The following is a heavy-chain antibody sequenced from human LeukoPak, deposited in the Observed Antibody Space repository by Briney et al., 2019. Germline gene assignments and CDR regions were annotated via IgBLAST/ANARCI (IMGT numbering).Heavy chain of an antibody. V-gene: IGHV4-31*03. CDR1: GGSISSGGYY. CDR3: ASRRGGYYYYGMDD. D-gene: IGHD3-10*01. J-gene: IGHJ6*04. CDR2: IYYSGST. Sequence: PSETLSLTCTVSGGSISSGGYYWSWIRQHPGKGLEWIGYIYYSGSTYYNPSLKSRVTISVDTSKNQFSLKLSSVTAADTAVYYCASRRGGYYYYGMDDWGKGTTVTVSS.